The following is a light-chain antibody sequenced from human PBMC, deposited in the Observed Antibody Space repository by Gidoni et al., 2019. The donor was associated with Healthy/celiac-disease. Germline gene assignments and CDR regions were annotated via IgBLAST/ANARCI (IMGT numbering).Light chain of an antibody. CDR1: QSVSSSY. Sequence: EIVLTQSPGTLSLSPGERATLSCRASQSVSSSYLAWYQQKPGQAPRLLIYGASSRATGIPARFSGSGSGTDFTLTISRMEPEDFAVDYCQQYGSSRWTFGQGTKVEIK. CDR3: QQYGSSRWT. V-gene: IGKV3-20*01. CDR2: GAS. J-gene: IGKJ1*01.